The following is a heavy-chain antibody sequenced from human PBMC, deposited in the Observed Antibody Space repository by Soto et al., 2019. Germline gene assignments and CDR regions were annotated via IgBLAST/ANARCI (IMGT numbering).Heavy chain of an antibody. CDR2: IIPIFGTA. J-gene: IGHJ6*02. Sequence: QVQLVQSGAEVKKPGSSVEVSCKASGGTFSSYAISWVRQAPGQGLEWMGGIIPIFGTANYAQKFQGRVTITAAESTRTAYLELSSLRSEDTAVYYCARYQEELHGYGMDVWGQGTTVTVSS. CDR1: GGTFSSYA. V-gene: IGHV1-69*01. CDR3: ARYQEELHGYGMDV. D-gene: IGHD1-7*01.